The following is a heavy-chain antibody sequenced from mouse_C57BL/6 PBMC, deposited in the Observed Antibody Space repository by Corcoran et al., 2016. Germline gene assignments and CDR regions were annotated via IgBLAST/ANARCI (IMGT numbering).Heavy chain of an antibody. Sequence: DVQLQESGPGLVKPSQSLSLTCSVTGYSITSGYYWNWIRQFPGNKLEWMGYISYDGSNNYNPSLKNRISITRDTSKNQFFLKLNSVTTEDTATYYCARDYGRTYYFDYWGQGTTLTVSS. J-gene: IGHJ2*01. CDR1: GYSITSGYY. CDR3: ARDYGRTYYFDY. V-gene: IGHV3-6*01. CDR2: ISYDGSN. D-gene: IGHD1-1*01.